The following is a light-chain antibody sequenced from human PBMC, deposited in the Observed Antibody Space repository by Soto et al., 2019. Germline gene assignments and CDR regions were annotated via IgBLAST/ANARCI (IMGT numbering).Light chain of an antibody. J-gene: IGLJ1*01. CDR1: NSNIGSNT. Sequence: QSVLTQPPSASGTPGQRVTISCSGINSNIGSNTVNWYQQLPGTTPKLLIYYDNLRPSGVPDRISGSKSGTSASLAISGLQSDDEADYYCAAWDDSLNGRVFGTGTKLTVL. CDR2: YDN. CDR3: AAWDDSLNGRV. V-gene: IGLV1-44*01.